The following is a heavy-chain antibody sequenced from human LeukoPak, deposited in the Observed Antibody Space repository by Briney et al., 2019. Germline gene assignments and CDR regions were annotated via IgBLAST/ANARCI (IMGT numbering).Heavy chain of an antibody. J-gene: IGHJ3*02. V-gene: IGHV4-59*08. CDR1: GGSISSYY. D-gene: IGHD1-20*01. CDR2: IYYSGST. CDR3: ARHFPNSNWNDGRAAFDI. Sequence: SETLSLTCTVSGGSISSYYWSWIRQPPGKGLEWIGYIYYSGSTNCNPSLKSRVTISVDTSKNQFSLKLSSVTAADTAVYYCARHFPNSNWNDGRAAFDIWGQGTMVTVSS.